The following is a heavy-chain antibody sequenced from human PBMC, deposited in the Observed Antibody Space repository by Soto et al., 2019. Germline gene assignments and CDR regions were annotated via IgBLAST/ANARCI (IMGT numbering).Heavy chain of an antibody. CDR2: ISSSSSYI. D-gene: IGHD6-6*01. Sequence: GGCLRLSCAASGFTFSSYSMNWVRQAPGKGLEWVSSISSSSSYIYYADSVKGRFTISSDNAKNSLYLQMNSLRAEDTAVYYCARDSYSSSSGGGFDYWGQGTLVTVSS. CDR1: GFTFSSYS. V-gene: IGHV3-21*01. CDR3: ARDSYSSSSGGGFDY. J-gene: IGHJ4*02.